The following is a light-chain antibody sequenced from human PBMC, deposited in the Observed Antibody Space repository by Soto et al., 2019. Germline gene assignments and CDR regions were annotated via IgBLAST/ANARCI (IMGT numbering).Light chain of an antibody. CDR3: QQYGSSPIT. J-gene: IGKJ5*01. CDR2: DAS. V-gene: IGKV3-20*01. Sequence: EIVLTQSPATLSLSLGERATLSCRASPSVTNYLAWYQQKPGQAPRLLIYDASSRATGIPDRFSGSGSGTDFTLTISRLEPEDCAVYYCQQYGSSPITFGQGTRLEIK. CDR1: PSVTNY.